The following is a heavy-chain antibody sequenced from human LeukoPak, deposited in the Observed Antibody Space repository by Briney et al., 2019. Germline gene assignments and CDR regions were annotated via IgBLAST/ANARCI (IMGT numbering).Heavy chain of an antibody. V-gene: IGHV4-38-2*02. CDR1: GYSITSGFY. CDR2: ISYGGTT. D-gene: IGHD3-22*01. Sequence: KPSETLSLTCSVPGYSITSGFYWGWIRQPPGKGLEWVGCISYGGTTYYNPSLKGRVAISLDMSKNHFSVRLSSVTAADTALYYCARASRLGGDSSGYDFDQWGQGTLVTVSS. J-gene: IGHJ4*02. CDR3: ARASRLGGDSSGYDFDQ.